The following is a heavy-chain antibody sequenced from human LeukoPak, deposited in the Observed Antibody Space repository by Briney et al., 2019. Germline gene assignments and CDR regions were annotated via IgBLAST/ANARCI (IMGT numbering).Heavy chain of an antibody. V-gene: IGHV3-48*04. CDR1: GFTFSSYS. Sequence: GGSLRLSCAASGFTFSSYSMNWVRQAPGKGLEWVSYISSSSSTIYYADSVKGRFTISRDNAKNSLYLQMNSLRAEDTAVYYCTTDVVSVWWEVLPTSATQGNWGPGTLVTVSS. CDR2: ISSSSSTI. D-gene: IGHD2-15*01. CDR3: TTDVVSVWWEVLPTSATQGN. J-gene: IGHJ4*02.